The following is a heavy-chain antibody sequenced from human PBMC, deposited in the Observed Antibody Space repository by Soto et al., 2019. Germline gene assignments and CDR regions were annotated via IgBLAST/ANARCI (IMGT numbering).Heavy chain of an antibody. CDR1: GFSFSTYN. V-gene: IGHV3-21*01. CDR3: VREDGLVGSNSAFDY. D-gene: IGHD1-26*01. CDR2: INGRSNYK. J-gene: IGHJ4*02. Sequence: FLRLSCATSGFSFSTYNMNWVRQAPGKGLELVSSINGRSNYKYYTDSVKGRFAISRDNPKNSLYLQMDSLRVEDTTVYYCVREDGLVGSNSAFDYWGQGXLVTVSS.